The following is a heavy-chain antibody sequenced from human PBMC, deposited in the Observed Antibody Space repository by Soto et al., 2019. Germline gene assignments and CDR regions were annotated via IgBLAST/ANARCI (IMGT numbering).Heavy chain of an antibody. CDR2: IDTSGTKI. CDR1: GYTFSDYY. Sequence: GGSLRLSCAASGYTFSDYYMSWIRQAPGKGLEWISYIDTSGTKIYFAYSVKGRFTITRDNAKNSLYLEMNSLRDEDTAVYYCASHYDMWSGYLSPVDYWGQGTLVTVSS. D-gene: IGHD3-3*01. V-gene: IGHV3-11*01. CDR3: ASHYDMWSGYLSPVDY. J-gene: IGHJ4*02.